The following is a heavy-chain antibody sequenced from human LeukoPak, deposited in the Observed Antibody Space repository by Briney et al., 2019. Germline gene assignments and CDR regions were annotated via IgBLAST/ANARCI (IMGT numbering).Heavy chain of an antibody. CDR1: GFTFSSYW. CDR3: ASLSGSNSADY. D-gene: IGHD1-26*01. CDR2: INSDGSST. Sequence: GGSLRLSCAASGFTFSSYWMHWVRQAPGKGLVRVSRINSDGSSTNYADSVKGRFTISRDNAKNTLYLQMNSLRAEDTAVYYCASLSGSNSADYWGQGTLVTASS. V-gene: IGHV3-74*01. J-gene: IGHJ4*02.